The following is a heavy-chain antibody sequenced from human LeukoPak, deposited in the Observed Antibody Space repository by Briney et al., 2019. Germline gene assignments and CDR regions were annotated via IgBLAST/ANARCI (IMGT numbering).Heavy chain of an antibody. CDR2: INPNSGGT. V-gene: IGHV1-2*02. CDR1: GCTFSDYY. D-gene: IGHD6-19*01. J-gene: IGHJ4*02. Sequence: ASVRVSCKGSGCTFSDYYMHWVRQAPGQGLEWMGWINPNSGGTNFAQKFQGRVTMTRDTSISTAYMELSRLTSDDTAVYYCARDQKQWLEIDYWGQGTLVTVSS. CDR3: ARDQKQWLEIDY.